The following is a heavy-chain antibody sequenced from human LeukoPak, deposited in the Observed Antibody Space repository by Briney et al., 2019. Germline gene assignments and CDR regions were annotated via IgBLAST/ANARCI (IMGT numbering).Heavy chain of an antibody. V-gene: IGHV4-39*01. CDR1: GGSISSSSYY. J-gene: IGHJ3*02. Sequence: PSETLSLTCTVSGGSISSSSYYWGWIRQPPGKGLEWIGSIYYSGSTYYNPSLKSRVTISVDTSKNQFSLKLSSVTAADTAVYYCARRGFWSGYYTQPEHDAFDIWGQGTMVTVSS. D-gene: IGHD3-3*01. CDR2: IYYSGST. CDR3: ARRGFWSGYYTQPEHDAFDI.